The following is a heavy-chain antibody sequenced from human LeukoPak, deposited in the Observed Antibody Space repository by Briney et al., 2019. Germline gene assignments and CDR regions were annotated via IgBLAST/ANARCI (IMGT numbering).Heavy chain of an antibody. CDR2: ISGSGGST. J-gene: IGHJ4*02. V-gene: IGHV3-23*01. CDR3: AREHYDFWSGYYLG. D-gene: IGHD3-3*01. Sequence: GGTLRLSCAASGFTFSSYGMSWVRQAPGKGLEWVSAISGSGGSTYYADSVKGRFTISRDNSKNTLYLQMNSLRAEDTAVYYCAREHYDFWSGYYLGWGQGTLVTVSS. CDR1: GFTFSSYG.